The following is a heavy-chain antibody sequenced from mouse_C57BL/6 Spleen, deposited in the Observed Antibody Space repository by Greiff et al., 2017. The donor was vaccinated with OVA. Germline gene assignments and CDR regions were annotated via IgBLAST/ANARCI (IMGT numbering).Heavy chain of an antibody. CDR1: GYTFTSYW. J-gene: IGHJ3*01. V-gene: IGHV1-55*01. CDR2: IYPGSGST. D-gene: IGHD1-1*01. CDR3: ARWATTVVRGFAY. Sequence: VQLQQPGAELVKPGASVKMSCKASGYTFTSYWITWVKQRPGQGLEWIGDIYPGSGSTNYNEKFKSKATLTVDTSSSTAYMQLSSLTSEDSAVYYCARWATTVVRGFAYWGQGTLVTVSA.